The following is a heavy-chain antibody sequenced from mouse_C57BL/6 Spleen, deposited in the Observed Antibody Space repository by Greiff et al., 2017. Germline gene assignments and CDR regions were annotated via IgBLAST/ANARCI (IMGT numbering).Heavy chain of an antibody. CDR3: ARDVGYYVND. V-gene: IGHV1-82*01. Sequence: QVQLQQSGPELVKPGASVKISCKASGYAFSSSWMNWVKQRPGKGLEWIGRIYPGDGDTNYNGKFKGKATLTVDKSSRTAYMQLSSRTSEDSAVYFCARDVGYYVNDWGQGTTHTVSS. CDR1: GYAFSSSW. D-gene: IGHD2-3*01. CDR2: IYPGDGDT. J-gene: IGHJ2*01.